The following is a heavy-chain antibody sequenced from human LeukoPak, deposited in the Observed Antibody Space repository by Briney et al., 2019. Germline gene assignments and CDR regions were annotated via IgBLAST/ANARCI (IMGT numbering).Heavy chain of an antibody. CDR2: INHSGST. D-gene: IGHD6-13*01. Sequence: SETLSLTCAVHGGSFSGYYWSWIRQPPGKGLEWIGEINHSGSTNYNPSLKSRVTISVDTSKNQFSLKLSSVTAADTAVYYCARVGGIAAAGTGWFDPWGQGTLVTVSS. V-gene: IGHV4-34*01. CDR1: GGSFSGYY. J-gene: IGHJ5*02. CDR3: ARVGGIAAAGTGWFDP.